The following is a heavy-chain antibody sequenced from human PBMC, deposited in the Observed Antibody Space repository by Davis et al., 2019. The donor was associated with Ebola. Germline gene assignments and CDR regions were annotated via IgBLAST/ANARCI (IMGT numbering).Heavy chain of an antibody. J-gene: IGHJ4*02. D-gene: IGHD4-11*01. CDR1: GYSFTTYW. V-gene: IGHV5-51*01. CDR2: IYPADSDA. CDR3: ARRTDYHSFNY. Sequence: GESLKISCKGSGYSFTTYWIGWVRQMPGKGLEWMGIIYPADSDARYSPSFQGQVTISADKSISTAYLQWSSLKASDIAMYYCARRTDYHSFNYWGQGTLVTVSS.